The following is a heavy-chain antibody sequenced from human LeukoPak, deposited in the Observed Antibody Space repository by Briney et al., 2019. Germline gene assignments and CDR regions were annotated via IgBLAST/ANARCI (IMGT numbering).Heavy chain of an antibody. V-gene: IGHV3-23*01. CDR1: GFTFNNYA. CDR2: IRGGGSNT. D-gene: IGHD3-10*02. CDR3: AKCSASYSNDAFDV. Sequence: GGSLRLSCAASGFTFNNYAMIWVRQAPGKGLEWVSYIRGGGSNTRYSDSVKGRFIISRDNSKNILYLQMNSLRAEDTAIYYCAKCSASYSNDAFDVWGRGTMVTVSS. J-gene: IGHJ3*01.